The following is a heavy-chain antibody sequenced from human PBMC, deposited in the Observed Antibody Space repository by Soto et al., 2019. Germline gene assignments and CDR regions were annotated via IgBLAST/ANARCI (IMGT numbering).Heavy chain of an antibody. CDR2: ISSNGGST. J-gene: IGHJ4*02. Sequence: GGSLRLSCAASGFTFSSYAMHWVRQAPGKGLEYVSAISSNGGSTYYANSVKGRFTISRDNSKNTLYLQMNSLRAEDTAVYYCARHKRDLRFLEWSYYFDYWGQGTLVTVSS. D-gene: IGHD3-3*01. CDR1: GFTFSSYA. CDR3: ARHKRDLRFLEWSYYFDY. V-gene: IGHV3-64*01.